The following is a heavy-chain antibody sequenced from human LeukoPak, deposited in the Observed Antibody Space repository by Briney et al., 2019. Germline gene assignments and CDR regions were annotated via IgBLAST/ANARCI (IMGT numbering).Heavy chain of an antibody. V-gene: IGHV3-23*01. D-gene: IGHD4-17*01. J-gene: IGHJ3*02. Sequence: GGSLRLSCAASGFTFSSYAMSWVRQAPGKGLEWVSAISGSGGSTYYADSVKRRFTISRDNSKNTLYLQMNSLRAEDTAVYYCAKPHYGDQTGDAFDIWGQGTTVTVSS. CDR2: ISGSGGST. CDR1: GFTFSSYA. CDR3: AKPHYGDQTGDAFDI.